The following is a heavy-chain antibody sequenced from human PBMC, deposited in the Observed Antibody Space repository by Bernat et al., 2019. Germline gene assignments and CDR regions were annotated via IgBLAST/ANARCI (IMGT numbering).Heavy chain of an antibody. CDR2: ITRDGSST. CDR3: ARIRPSYYYYGRDV. J-gene: IGHJ6*02. V-gene: IGHV3-74*01. CDR1: GFSFSTYW. Sequence: EVQLVESGGGLVQPGGSLRLSCVASGFSFSTYWMLWVRPLPGKGLVWVSRITRDGSSTTSADSVKGRFTISRDNAKNTLYLQMNSLRDEDTAVYYCARIRPSYYYYGRDVWGQGTTVTVSS.